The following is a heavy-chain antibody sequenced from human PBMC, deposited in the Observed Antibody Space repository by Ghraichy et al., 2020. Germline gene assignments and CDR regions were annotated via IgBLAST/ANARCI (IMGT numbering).Heavy chain of an antibody. Sequence: GGSLRLSCAGSGFTFRNRAMSWCRRAPGKGLEWVSYIRSEEYGGTIEYAASVKGRFIISRDDSKGVVYLQMNSLKIEDTAVYYCTSLPGFSGYDYSDHWGQGTLVTVSS. V-gene: IGHV3-49*03. CDR1: GFTFRNRA. CDR2: IRSEEYGGTI. J-gene: IGHJ4*02. CDR3: TSLPGFSGYDYSDH. D-gene: IGHD5-12*01.